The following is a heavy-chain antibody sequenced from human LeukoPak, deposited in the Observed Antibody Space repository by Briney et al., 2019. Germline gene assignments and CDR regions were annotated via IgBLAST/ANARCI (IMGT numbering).Heavy chain of an antibody. CDR3: AKGLRYFDY. CDR1: GFTFSSYS. CDR2: IRYDGSNK. V-gene: IGHV3-30*02. J-gene: IGHJ4*02. Sequence: GGSLRPSCAASGFTFSSYSMNWVRQAPGKGLEWVAFIRYDGSNKYYADSVKGRFTISRNNSKNTLYLQMNSLRAEDTAVYYCAKGLRYFDYWGQGTLVTVSS. D-gene: IGHD5/OR15-5a*01.